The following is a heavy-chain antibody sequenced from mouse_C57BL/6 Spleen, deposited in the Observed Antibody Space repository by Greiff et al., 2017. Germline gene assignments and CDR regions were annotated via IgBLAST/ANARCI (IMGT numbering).Heavy chain of an antibody. V-gene: IGHV5-9-1*02. CDR2: ISSGGDYI. Sequence: EVMLVESGEGLVKPGGSLKLSCAASGFTFSSYAMSWVRQTPEKRLEWVAYISSGGDYIYYAATVKGRFTISRDNARNTLYLQMSSLKSEDTAMYYCTRGYGSSSFYYFDYWGQGTTLTVSS. D-gene: IGHD1-1*01. CDR3: TRGYGSSSFYYFDY. CDR1: GFTFSSYA. J-gene: IGHJ2*01.